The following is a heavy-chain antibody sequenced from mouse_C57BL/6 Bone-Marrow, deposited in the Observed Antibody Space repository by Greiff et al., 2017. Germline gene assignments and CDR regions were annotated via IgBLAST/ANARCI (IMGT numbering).Heavy chain of an antibody. CDR2: ISSGGSYT. J-gene: IGHJ1*03. CDR1: GFTFSSYG. CDR3: ARLVHLSRYFDV. D-gene: IGHD1-1*01. Sequence: EVQGVESGGDLVKPGGSLKLSCAASGFTFSSYGMSWVRQTPDKRLEWVATISSGGSYTYYPDSVKGRFTISRDNAKNTLYLQMSSLKSEDTAMYYCARLVHLSRYFDVWGTGTTVTVSS. V-gene: IGHV5-6*01.